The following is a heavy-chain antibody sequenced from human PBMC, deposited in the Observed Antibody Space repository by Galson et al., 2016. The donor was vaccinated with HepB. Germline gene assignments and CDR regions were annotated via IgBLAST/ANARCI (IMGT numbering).Heavy chain of an antibody. J-gene: IGHJ4*02. V-gene: IGHV3-21*01. D-gene: IGHD6-19*01. CDR2: IGHSGTDR. CDR1: GFTFSSHN. CDR3: ARESSGALFDS. Sequence: SLRLSCAASGFTFSSHNMNWVRQAPGKGLEWVSSIGHSGTDRYYRDSVKGRFTISRDNAGDSVFLQMNSLRAEDTALYYCARESSGALFDSWGQGTLVTVSS.